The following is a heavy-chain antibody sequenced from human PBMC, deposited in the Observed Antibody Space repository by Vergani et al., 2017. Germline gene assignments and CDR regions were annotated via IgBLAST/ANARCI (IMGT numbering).Heavy chain of an antibody. CDR3: VKDIAASGNYWYFDL. J-gene: IGHJ2*01. D-gene: IGHD6-13*01. CDR1: GVTFDDYA. CDR2: INWNSDSI. V-gene: IGHV3-9*01. Sequence: EVQLVESGGGLVQPGRSLRLSCAASGVTFDDYAMHWVRQAPGKGLEWVSGINWNSDSIAYADSVKGRFTISRDNAKNSLYLQMNSLRAEDTALYYCVKDIAASGNYWYFDLWGRSTLVTVSS.